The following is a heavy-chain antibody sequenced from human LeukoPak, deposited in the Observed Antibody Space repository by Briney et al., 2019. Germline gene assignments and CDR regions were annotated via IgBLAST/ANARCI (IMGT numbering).Heavy chain of an antibody. D-gene: IGHD6-19*01. J-gene: IGHJ5*02. Sequence: PGGSLRLSCAASGFTFSTYAMSWVRQAPGKGLEWVSAISGSGGSTYYADSVKGRFTISRDNSKNTLYLQMNSLRAEDTAVYYCAKCGSSGWYLGWFDPWGQGTLVTVSS. CDR2: ISGSGGST. CDR1: GFTFSTYA. CDR3: AKCGSSGWYLGWFDP. V-gene: IGHV3-23*01.